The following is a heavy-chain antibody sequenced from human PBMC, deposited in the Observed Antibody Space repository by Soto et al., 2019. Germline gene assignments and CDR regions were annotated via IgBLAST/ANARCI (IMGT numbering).Heavy chain of an antibody. CDR1: GFTFSDHY. J-gene: IGHJ3*02. CDR2: ISSGGSAI. Sequence: GGSLRLSCAASGFTFSDHYMSWIRQAPRKGLEWISYISSGGSAIYYADSVKGRFTISRDNAKNSLYLQMNSLRAEETAVYYCARVKGCSSTSRYAKDAFDIWGQGTMVTVSS. D-gene: IGHD2-2*01. V-gene: IGHV3-11*01. CDR3: ARVKGCSSTSRYAKDAFDI.